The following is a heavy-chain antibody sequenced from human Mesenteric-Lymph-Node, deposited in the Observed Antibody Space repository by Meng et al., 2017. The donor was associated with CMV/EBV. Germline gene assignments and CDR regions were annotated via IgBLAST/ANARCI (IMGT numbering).Heavy chain of an antibody. D-gene: IGHD4-11*01. CDR2: IRNDGSYK. Sequence: GESLKISCAASGFNFNNNDLHWVRQAPGKGLEWVAFIRNDGSYKNYADSVKGRFTISRDNSQNTLYLQMNSLRGEDTAVYYCATHDYGNYEGTDYWGRGTLVTVSS. CDR1: GFNFNNND. J-gene: IGHJ4*02. V-gene: IGHV3-30*02. CDR3: ATHDYGNYEGTDY.